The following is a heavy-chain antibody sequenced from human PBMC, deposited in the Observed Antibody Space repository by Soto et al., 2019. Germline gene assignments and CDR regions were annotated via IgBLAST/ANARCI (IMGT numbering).Heavy chain of an antibody. CDR3: SISNSYGRGDF. J-gene: IGHJ4*02. D-gene: IGHD4-17*01. CDR1: GGTLNSYT. V-gene: IGHV1-69*01. Sequence: QVQLVQSGAEVKKPGSSVRVSCKASGGTLNSYTISWVRQAPGQGLEWMGGIIPVFGTTDYAQKFQGRVTITAAQSTGTAYLDLFSRRSEDTAIYYCSISNSYGRGDFWGQGTLVTVSS. CDR2: IIPVFGTT.